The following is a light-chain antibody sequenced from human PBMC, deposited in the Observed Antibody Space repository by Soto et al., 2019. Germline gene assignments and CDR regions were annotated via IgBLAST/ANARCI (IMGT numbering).Light chain of an antibody. V-gene: IGLV3-21*04. CDR3: QVWDIGSGVA. CDR1: NIGSKS. CDR2: YDS. J-gene: IGLJ2*01. Sequence: SYVLTQAPSVSVAPGKTATINCGGNNIGSKSVHWYQQKPGQAPVLVIYYDSDRPSGIPERFSGSNSGSTATLTISRVEAGDEADYYCQVWDIGSGVAFGGGTKVTVL.